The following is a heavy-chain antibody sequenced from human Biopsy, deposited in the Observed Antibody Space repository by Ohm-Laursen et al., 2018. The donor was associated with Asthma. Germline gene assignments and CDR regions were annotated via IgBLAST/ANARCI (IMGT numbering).Heavy chain of an antibody. V-gene: IGHV1-18*01. CDR2: ISVYNGNT. J-gene: IGHJ6*01. Sequence: GASVKVSCKTSSYTFNSAGITWVRQAPGQGLEWMGWISVYNGNTKVAQKLQDRVTMITDTSTSKAYMEVRSLRSDDTAVYFCARAVDYSLYYRIDVWGQGTTVTVSP. D-gene: IGHD3-10*01. CDR3: ARAVDYSLYYRIDV. CDR1: SYTFNSAG.